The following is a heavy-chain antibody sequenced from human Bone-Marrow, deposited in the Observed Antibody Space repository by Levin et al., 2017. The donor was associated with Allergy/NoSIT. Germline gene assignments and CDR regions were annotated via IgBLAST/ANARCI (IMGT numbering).Heavy chain of an antibody. J-gene: IGHJ5*01. D-gene: IGHD1-1*01. CDR3: CRQRRNSATATTYWFDS. CDR1: GFRFNDSA. Sequence: QTLSLTCATSGFRFNDSALSWFRPAPGTGLEWLGFIRSRPHGGTTVYAASVKGRFIISRDDSKGVAYLQLNSLKTDDTAVYYCCRQRRNSATATTYWFDSWGQGTLVTVSS. V-gene: IGHV3-49*03. CDR2: IRSRPHGGTT.